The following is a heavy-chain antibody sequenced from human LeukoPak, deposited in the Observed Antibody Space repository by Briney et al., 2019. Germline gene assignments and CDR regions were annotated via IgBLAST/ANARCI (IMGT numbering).Heavy chain of an antibody. CDR2: ISYDGSNK. J-gene: IGHJ6*02. V-gene: IGHV3-30*18. D-gene: IGHD6-13*01. Sequence: GRSLRLSCAASGFTFSSYGMHWVRQAPGKGLEWVAVISYDGSNKYYADSVKGRFTISRDNSKNTLYLQMNSLSAEDTAVYYCAKAAAGVPHYYYYYGMDVWGQGTTVTVSS. CDR3: AKAAAGVPHYYYYYGMDV. CDR1: GFTFSSYG.